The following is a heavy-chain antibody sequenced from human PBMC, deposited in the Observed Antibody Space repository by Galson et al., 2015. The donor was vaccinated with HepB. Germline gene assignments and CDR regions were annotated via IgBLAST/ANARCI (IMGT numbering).Heavy chain of an antibody. CDR1: GYTFTSYD. J-gene: IGHJ6*02. CDR2: MNPNSGNT. V-gene: IGHV1-8*01. CDR3: ARLIAVAGTHYYYYGMDV. D-gene: IGHD6-19*01. Sequence: SVKVSCKASGYTFTSYDINWVRQATGQGLEWMGWMNPNSGNTGYAQKLQGRVTMTRDTSISTAYMELSRLRSDDTAVYYCARLIAVAGTHYYYYGMDVWGQGTTVTVSS.